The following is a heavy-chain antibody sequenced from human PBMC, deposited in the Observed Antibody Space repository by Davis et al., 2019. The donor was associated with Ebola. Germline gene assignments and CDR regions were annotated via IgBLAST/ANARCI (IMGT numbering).Heavy chain of an antibody. Sequence: PSETLSLTCTVSGGSISSSSYYWGWIRQPPGKGLEWIGTIYYSGSTYYNPSLKSRVTISLDTSKNQFSLKLTSVTAADTAFYYCARDRKGDGYAGFDYWGQGALVTVSS. D-gene: IGHD5-24*01. CDR3: ARDRKGDGYAGFDY. CDR2: IYYSGST. V-gene: IGHV4-39*07. J-gene: IGHJ4*02. CDR1: GGSISSSSYY.